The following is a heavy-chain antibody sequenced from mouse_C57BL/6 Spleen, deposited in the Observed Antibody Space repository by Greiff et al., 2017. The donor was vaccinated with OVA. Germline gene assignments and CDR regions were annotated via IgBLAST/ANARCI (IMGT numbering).Heavy chain of an antibody. CDR3: ARNYGSSYWFAY. CDR2: IDPSDSYT. J-gene: IGHJ3*01. D-gene: IGHD1-1*01. V-gene: IGHV1-69*01. CDR1: GYTFTSYW. Sequence: QVQLQQPGAELVMPGASVKLSCKASGYTFTSYWMHWVKQRPGPGLEWIGEIDPSDSYTNYNQKFKGKSTLTVDKSSSTAYMQLSSLTSEDSAVYYCARNYGSSYWFAYWGQGTLVTVSA.